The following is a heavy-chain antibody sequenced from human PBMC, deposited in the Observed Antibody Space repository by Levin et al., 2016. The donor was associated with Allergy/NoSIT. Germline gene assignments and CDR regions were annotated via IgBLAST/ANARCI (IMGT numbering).Heavy chain of an antibody. D-gene: IGHD2-21*02. Sequence: WIRQPPGKGLEWIGYIYYSGSTYYNPSLKSRVTISVDTSKNQFSLKLSSVTAADTAVYYCARSRGDTSDGGYGMDVWGQGTTGHRLL. CDR2: IYYSGST. J-gene: IGHJ6*02. V-gene: IGHV4-30-4*01. CDR3: ARSRGDTSDGGYGMDV.